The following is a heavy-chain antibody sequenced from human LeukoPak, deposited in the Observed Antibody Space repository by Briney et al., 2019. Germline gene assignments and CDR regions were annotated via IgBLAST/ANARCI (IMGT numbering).Heavy chain of an antibody. CDR2: IDWDDDI. CDR1: GFSLSTSGMR. J-gene: IGHJ6*03. Sequence: SGPALVKPTQTLTLTCTLAGFSLSTSGMRVSWIRQPRGNSLQWLASIDWDDDIFYSTSLKTRLTISKDTSKNQVVLTMTSTDPVDTATYSCARHPNDYYYYVDVWGKGTTVTVSS. CDR3: ARHPNDYYYYVDV. V-gene: IGHV2-70*04.